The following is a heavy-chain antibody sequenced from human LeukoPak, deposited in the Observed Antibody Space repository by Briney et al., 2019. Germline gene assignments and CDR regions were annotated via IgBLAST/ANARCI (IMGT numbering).Heavy chain of an antibody. D-gene: IGHD6-13*01. CDR2: VNPSGAST. J-gene: IGHJ4*02. CDR1: GYTFTSYG. V-gene: IGHV1-46*01. CDR3: ARGDRRRPPSSIGWYSENIFDY. Sequence: GASVKVSCKASGYTFTSYGISWVRQAPGQGLEWMGIVNPSGASTAYAQKFQGRVTMTRDTSTSTVYMELSSLRSEDTAVYYCARGDRRRPPSSIGWYSENIFDYWGQGTLVTVSS.